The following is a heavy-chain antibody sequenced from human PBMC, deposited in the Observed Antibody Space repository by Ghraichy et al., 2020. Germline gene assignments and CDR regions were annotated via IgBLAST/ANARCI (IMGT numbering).Heavy chain of an antibody. D-gene: IGHD2-2*01. Sequence: GGSLRLSCAVSGFNFDGYAMHWVRQVPGKGLEWVSSISWNSDSIGYADSVKGRFTISRDNAKNSLYLQMNSLRAEDTALYYCVKDQQTMPFGYYGMDVWGQGTTVTVSS. J-gene: IGHJ6*02. CDR1: GFNFDGYA. CDR2: ISWNSDSI. V-gene: IGHV3-9*01. CDR3: VKDQQTMPFGYYGMDV.